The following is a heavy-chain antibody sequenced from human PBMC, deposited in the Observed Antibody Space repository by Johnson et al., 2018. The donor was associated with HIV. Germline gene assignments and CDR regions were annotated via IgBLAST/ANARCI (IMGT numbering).Heavy chain of an antibody. V-gene: IGHV3-66*02. CDR1: GFTVSTNS. D-gene: IGHD1-1*01. CDR3: ARTDYGDWNDAYDAFDI. Sequence: VQLVESGGGLVQPGGSLRLSCAASGFTVSTNSMSWVRQAPGKGLEWVPVIYSGGSPYYADPVKGRFTIARDNSKNTLYLQMNSLRAEDTAVYYCARTDYGDWNDAYDAFDIWGQGTMVTVSS. J-gene: IGHJ3*02. CDR2: IYSGGSP.